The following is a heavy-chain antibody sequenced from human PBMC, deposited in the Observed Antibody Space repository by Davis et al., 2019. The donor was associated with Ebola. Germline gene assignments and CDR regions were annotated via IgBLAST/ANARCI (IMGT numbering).Heavy chain of an antibody. CDR1: GFTFNNYA. Sequence: GESLKISCAASGFTFNNYAMTWVRQAPGKGLEWVGRIKSLRDGGTVNYATAVKGRFIISRDDSQNTLTLQMNSLRTEDSAVYYCATLVALRFPDQWGQGTLVIVSS. D-gene: IGHD3-3*01. V-gene: IGHV3-15*01. CDR2: IKSLRDGGTV. CDR3: ATLVALRFPDQ. J-gene: IGHJ4*02.